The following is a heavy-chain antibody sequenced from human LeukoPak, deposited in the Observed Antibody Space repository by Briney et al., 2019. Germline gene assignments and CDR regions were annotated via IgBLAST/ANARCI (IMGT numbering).Heavy chain of an antibody. J-gene: IGHJ4*02. CDR3: AKDMYYGSGSYYKGLDY. Sequence: GGSLRLSCAASGFTFSSYGMHWVRQAPGKGLEWVAFIRYDGSNKYYADSVKGRFTISRDNAKNSLYLQMNSLRAEDTALYYCAKDMYYGSGSYYKGLDYWGQGTLVTVSS. V-gene: IGHV3-30*02. CDR1: GFTFSSYG. CDR2: IRYDGSNK. D-gene: IGHD3-10*01.